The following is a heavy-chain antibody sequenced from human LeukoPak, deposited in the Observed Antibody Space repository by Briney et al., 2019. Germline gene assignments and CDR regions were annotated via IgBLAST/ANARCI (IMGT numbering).Heavy chain of an antibody. D-gene: IGHD3-10*01. CDR1: GYTFTSYG. CDR3: ARVKRPSGYYYGMDV. V-gene: IGHV1-18*01. J-gene: IGHJ6*02. Sequence: ASVKVSCKASGYTFTSYGISWVRQAPGQGLEWMGWISAYNGNTNYAQKLQGRVTMTTDTSTSTAYMELRSLRSDDTAVYYCARVKRPSGYYYGMDVWGQGTTVTVSS. CDR2: ISAYNGNT.